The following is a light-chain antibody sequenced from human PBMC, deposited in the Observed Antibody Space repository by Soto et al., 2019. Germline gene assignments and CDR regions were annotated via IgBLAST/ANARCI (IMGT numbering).Light chain of an antibody. Sequence: QSALTQPASVSGSPGQSITISCTGTSSDVGGFNYVSWYQQHPGKAPNLMIFEVSNRPSGVSVRFSGSKSGNTASLTISGLLPEDEADYYCSSYTSRSTVVFGGGTQLTVL. CDR3: SSYTSRSTVV. CDR1: SSDVGGFNY. V-gene: IGLV2-14*01. CDR2: EVS. J-gene: IGLJ3*02.